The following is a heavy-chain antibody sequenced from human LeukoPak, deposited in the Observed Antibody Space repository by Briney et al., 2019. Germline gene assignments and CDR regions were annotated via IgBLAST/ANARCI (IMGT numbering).Heavy chain of an antibody. CDR2: VSRAGQT. D-gene: IGHD1-1*01. J-gene: IGHJ4*02. Sequence: PSGTLSLTCDVSGGSISNTNWWSWVRQPPGQGLEWIGEVSRAGQTNYNPSLNGRVTMSLDESSNQLSLKVSSVTAADTAVYYCARKRTGDQGYYFDYWGQGTLVTVSS. CDR3: ARKRTGDQGYYFDY. CDR1: GGSISNTNW. V-gene: IGHV4-4*02.